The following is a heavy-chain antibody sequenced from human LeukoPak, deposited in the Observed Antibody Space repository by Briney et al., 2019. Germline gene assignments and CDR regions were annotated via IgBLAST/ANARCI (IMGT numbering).Heavy chain of an antibody. CDR2: ISSSSSYV. CDR3: ARGTNWGFDY. Sequence: KAGGSLSLSGAASGFTFSSYSMNWVRQGQGRGLEWVSSISSSSSYVYYADSVKGRFTISGDNAKNSLYLQMNSLRAEDTAVYYCARGTNWGFDYWGQGTLVTVSS. V-gene: IGHV3-21*01. J-gene: IGHJ4*02. CDR1: GFTFSSYS. D-gene: IGHD7-27*01.